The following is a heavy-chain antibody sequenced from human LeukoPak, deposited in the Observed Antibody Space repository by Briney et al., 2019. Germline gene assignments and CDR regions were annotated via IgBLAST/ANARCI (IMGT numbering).Heavy chain of an antibody. CDR3: ARVLGSISH. D-gene: IGHD1-1*01. J-gene: IGHJ4*02. CDR1: GYTFSTCD. Sequence: EASVKVSCKASGYTFSTCDINWVRQATGQGLEWMGWMNPNSGNAGFAHKFQGRVTLTRDTSINTAYMELSSLRSEDTAVYYCARVLGSISHWGQGTLVTVSS. CDR2: MNPNSGNA. V-gene: IGHV1-8*01.